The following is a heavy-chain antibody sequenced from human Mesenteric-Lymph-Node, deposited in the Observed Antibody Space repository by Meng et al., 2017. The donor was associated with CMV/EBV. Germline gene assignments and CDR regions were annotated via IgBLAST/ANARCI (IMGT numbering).Heavy chain of an antibody. Sequence: QIPLPQLGPGPVKPSQTRSVNCIIHGDSISSTDAAWNWIRQSPSRGLERLGRTYYRSESYNDYAVSVKRRISVNLDTSKNQLSLHLNFVTPEDTAVYYCAYFGDLPPLWWGQGTLVTVSS. CDR1: GDSISSTDAA. D-gene: IGHD3-16*01. CDR3: AYFGDLPPLW. V-gene: IGHV6-1*01. CDR2: TYYRSESYN. J-gene: IGHJ4*02.